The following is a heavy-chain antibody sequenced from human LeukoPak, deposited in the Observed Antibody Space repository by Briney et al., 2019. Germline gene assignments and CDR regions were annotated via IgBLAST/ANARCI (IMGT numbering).Heavy chain of an antibody. Sequence: PGRSLRLSCAASGFTFDDYAMPWVRQAPGKGLEWVSGISWNSGSIGYADSVKGRFTISRDNAKNSLYLQMNSLRAEDTALYYCAKGEYQLLWGWFDPWGQGTLVTVSS. V-gene: IGHV3-9*01. J-gene: IGHJ5*02. CDR1: GFTFDDYA. CDR3: AKGEYQLLWGWFDP. CDR2: ISWNSGSI. D-gene: IGHD2-2*01.